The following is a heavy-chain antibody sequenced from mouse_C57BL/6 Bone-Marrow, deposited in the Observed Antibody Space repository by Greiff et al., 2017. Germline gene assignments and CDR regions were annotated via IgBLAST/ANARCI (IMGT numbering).Heavy chain of an antibody. Sequence: VQLQQSGAELVRPGASVKLSCTASGFNIKDDYMHWVKQRPEQGLEWIGWIDPENGDTEYASKFKSKATITADTSSNTAYLQLSSLTSEDTAVYYCTTRGFYYYGSISWFAYWGQGTLVTVSA. CDR3: TTRGFYYYGSISWFAY. D-gene: IGHD1-1*01. J-gene: IGHJ3*01. CDR1: GFNIKDDY. CDR2: IDPENGDT. V-gene: IGHV14-4*01.